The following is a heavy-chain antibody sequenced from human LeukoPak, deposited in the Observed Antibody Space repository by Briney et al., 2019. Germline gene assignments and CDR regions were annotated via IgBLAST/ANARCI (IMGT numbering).Heavy chain of an antibody. J-gene: IGHJ4*02. Sequence: SETLSLTYTVSSGSISSSNYYWGWIRQPPGKGLEWIGSIYYSGSTYYNPSLKSRVTVSVDTSKNQFSLKLSSVTAADTALYYCARTYCSSASCYLDYWGQGTLVTVSS. CDR1: SGSISSSNYY. CDR2: IYYSGST. D-gene: IGHD2-2*01. CDR3: ARTYCSSASCYLDY. V-gene: IGHV4-39*01.